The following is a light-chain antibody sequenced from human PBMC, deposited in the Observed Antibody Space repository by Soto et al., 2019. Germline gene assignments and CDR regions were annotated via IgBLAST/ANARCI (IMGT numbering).Light chain of an antibody. V-gene: IGKV1D-12*01. CDR2: TTS. CDR1: QGINNW. Sequence: DIQMTQSPSSVSASVGDRVTITCRASQGINNWLAWYQQKPGKAPKLLIYTTSNLQSGVPSRFSGSGSGTDFTLTIISLQPEDFATYYCQQANSFPLTFGGGTKVEIK. CDR3: QQANSFPLT. J-gene: IGKJ4*01.